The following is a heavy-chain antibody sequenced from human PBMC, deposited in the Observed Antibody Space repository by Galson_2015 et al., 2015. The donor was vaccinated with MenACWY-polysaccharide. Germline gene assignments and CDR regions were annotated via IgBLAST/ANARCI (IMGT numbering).Heavy chain of an antibody. V-gene: IGHV3-30*18. CDR2: ISYNRRNK. CDR1: GYICSNYG. D-gene: IGHD6-6*01. J-gene: IGHJ6*02. CDR3: AKDRTSRGLVHCFYGMDV. Sequence: LRVSCAGSGYICSNYGMNWVRQAPGNGLEWMAGISYNRRNKYYAHYGQGRCTIPRDNSRTTGSGKMNSLRPEDTAVNYCAKDRTSRGLVHCFYGMDVWGQWTTVIVSS.